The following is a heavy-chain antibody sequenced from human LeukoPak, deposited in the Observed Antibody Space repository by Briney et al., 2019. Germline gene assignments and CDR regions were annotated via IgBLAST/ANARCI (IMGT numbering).Heavy chain of an antibody. CDR3: ARFIAAPYYFDY. CDR1: GFTFNTYS. D-gene: IGHD6-13*01. V-gene: IGHV3-21*01. Sequence: GGSLRLSCEASGFTFNTYSMNWARQAPGKGLEWVSSIDSSGGYMFYADSVKGRFTISRDNAKNSLYLQMNSLRAEDTAVYYCARFIAAPYYFDYWGRGTLVTVSS. J-gene: IGHJ4*02. CDR2: IDSSGGYM.